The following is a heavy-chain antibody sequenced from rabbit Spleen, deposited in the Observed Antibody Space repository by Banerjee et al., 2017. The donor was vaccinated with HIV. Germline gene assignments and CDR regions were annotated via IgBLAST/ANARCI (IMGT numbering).Heavy chain of an antibody. Sequence: EESGGDLVKPGGTLTLTCTVSGFSFRSDWIWWVGQAPEKGLEWIALISAGSGNTYYTTWAKGRFTISKTSSTTVTLQMTSLTAADTATYFCANYGGNSGYNLWGPGTLVTVS. D-gene: IGHD1-1*01. CDR3: ANYGGNSGYNL. CDR1: GFSFRSDW. CDR2: ISAGSGNT. J-gene: IGHJ4*01. V-gene: IGHV1S45*01.